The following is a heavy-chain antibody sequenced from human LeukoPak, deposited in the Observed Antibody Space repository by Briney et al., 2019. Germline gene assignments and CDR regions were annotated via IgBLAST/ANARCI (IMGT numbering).Heavy chain of an antibody. CDR3: ARGSNRDYDILTGYYRVEYFQH. CDR2: IYYSGST. J-gene: IGHJ1*01. V-gene: IGHV4-59*13. CDR1: GGSISSYY. D-gene: IGHD3-9*01. Sequence: PSGTLSLTCTVSGGSISSYYWSWIRQPPGKGLEWVGDIYYSGSTNYNPSLKSRVTISVDTSKNQFSLKLSSVTAADTAVYYCARGSNRDYDILTGYYRVEYFQHWGQGTLVTVSS.